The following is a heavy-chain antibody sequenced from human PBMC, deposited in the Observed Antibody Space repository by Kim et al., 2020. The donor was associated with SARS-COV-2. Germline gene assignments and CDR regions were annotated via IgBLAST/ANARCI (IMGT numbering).Heavy chain of an antibody. CDR2: ISGNGGTT. J-gene: IGHJ5*02. CDR3: SKAPFGVDP. V-gene: IGHV3-43*02. D-gene: IGHD3-10*01. CDR1: GFTFHDSV. Sequence: GGSLRLSCAASGFTFHDSVMHWFRQAPGKGLDWVSRISGNGGTTHYADSVKGRFTISRDNSKNSLYLQMNSLRTDDTTLYYCSKAPFGVDPWGQGTLVTV.